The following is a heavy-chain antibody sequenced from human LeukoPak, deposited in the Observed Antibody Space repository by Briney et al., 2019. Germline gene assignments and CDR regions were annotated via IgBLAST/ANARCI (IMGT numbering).Heavy chain of an antibody. CDR1: GGSISSGGYS. Sequence: PSETLSLTCAVSGGSISSGGYSWSWIRQPPGKGLEWIGYIYHSGSTNYNPSLKSRVTISVDTSKNQFSLKLSSVTAADTAVYYCARGFYESSGWYFDYRGQGTLVTVSS. CDR2: IYHSGST. D-gene: IGHD6-19*01. V-gene: IGHV4-30-2*01. J-gene: IGHJ4*02. CDR3: ARGFYESSGWYFDY.